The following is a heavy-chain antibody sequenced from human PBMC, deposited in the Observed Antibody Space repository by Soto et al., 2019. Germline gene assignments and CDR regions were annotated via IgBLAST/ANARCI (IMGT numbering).Heavy chain of an antibody. J-gene: IGHJ4*02. V-gene: IGHV1-69*06. CDR2: IIPIFGTA. CDR1: GGTFSSYA. Sequence: QVQLVQSGAEVKKPGSSVKVSCKASGGTFSSYAISWVRQAPVQGLEWMGGIIPIFGTANYAQKFQGRVTITADKSTSTAYMELSSLRSEDTAVYYCAEAGYYYDSSGYFPFDYWGQGTLVTVSS. D-gene: IGHD3-22*01. CDR3: AEAGYYYDSSGYFPFDY.